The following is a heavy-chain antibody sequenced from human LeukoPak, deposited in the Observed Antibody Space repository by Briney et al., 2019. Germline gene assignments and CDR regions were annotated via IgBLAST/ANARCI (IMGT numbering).Heavy chain of an antibody. CDR3: ACLTTADAFDI. Sequence: SETLSLTCTVSGGSISSYYWSWIRQPPGKGLEWIGYIYDSGSTNYNPSLKSRVTISVDTSKNQFSLKLGSVTAADTAVYYCACLTTADAFDIWGQGTMVTVSS. CDR1: GGSISSYY. CDR2: IYDSGST. J-gene: IGHJ3*02. V-gene: IGHV4-59*01. D-gene: IGHD3-22*01.